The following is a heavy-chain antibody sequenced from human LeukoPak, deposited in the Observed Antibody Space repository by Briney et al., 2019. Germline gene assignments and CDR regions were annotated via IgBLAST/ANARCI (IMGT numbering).Heavy chain of an antibody. CDR1: GFTFSSYA. V-gene: IGHV3-23*01. CDR3: AKPYAPGYSSGWADFDH. D-gene: IGHD6-19*01. J-gene: IGHJ4*02. Sequence: GGSLRLSCEASGFTFSSYAMSWVRQAPGKGLEWVSGISGSGGSTYYADSVKGRFAISRDNSKNTLYLQMNSLRAEDTAVYYCAKPYAPGYSSGWADFDHWGQGTLVTVSS. CDR2: ISGSGGST.